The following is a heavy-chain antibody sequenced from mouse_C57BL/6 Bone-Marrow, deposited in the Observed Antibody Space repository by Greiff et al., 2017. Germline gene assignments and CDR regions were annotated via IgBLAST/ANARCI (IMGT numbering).Heavy chain of an antibody. CDR1: GYTFTSYG. D-gene: IGHD1-1*01. V-gene: IGHV1-81*01. Sequence: VQVVESGAELARPGASVKLSCKASGYTFTSYGISWVKQRTGQGLEWIGEIYPRSGNNYYNEKFKGKATLTADKSSSTACMELRSLTSEDAAVYFCARCYYGSSHYWGQGTTLTVSS. CDR2: IYPRSGNN. J-gene: IGHJ2*01. CDR3: ARCYYGSSHY.